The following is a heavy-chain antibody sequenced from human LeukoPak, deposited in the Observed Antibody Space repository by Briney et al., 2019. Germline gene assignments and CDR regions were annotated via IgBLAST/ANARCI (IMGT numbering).Heavy chain of an antibody. CDR1: GGSISSYY. CDR3: ARFRKSSGTFDY. Sequence: PSETLSLTCTVSGGSISSYYWSWIRQPPGKGLEWIGYIYYSGSTNYNPPLKSRVTISVDTSKNQFSLKLSSVTAADTAVYYCARFRKSSGTFDYWGQGTLVTVSS. CDR2: IYYSGST. J-gene: IGHJ4*02. V-gene: IGHV4-59*01. D-gene: IGHD3-22*01.